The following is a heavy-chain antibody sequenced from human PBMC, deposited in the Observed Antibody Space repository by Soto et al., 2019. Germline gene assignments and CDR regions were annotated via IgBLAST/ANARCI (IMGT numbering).Heavy chain of an antibody. CDR1: GFTFSSYA. CDR3: AKPELELTYYFDY. J-gene: IGHJ4*02. V-gene: IGHV3-23*01. Sequence: LRLSCAASGFTFSSYAMIWVRQTPGKGLEWVSAISGSGGSTYYADSVKGRFTISRDNSKNTLYLQMNSLRAEDTAVYYCAKPELELTYYFDYWGQGTLVTVSS. CDR2: ISGSGGST. D-gene: IGHD1-7*01.